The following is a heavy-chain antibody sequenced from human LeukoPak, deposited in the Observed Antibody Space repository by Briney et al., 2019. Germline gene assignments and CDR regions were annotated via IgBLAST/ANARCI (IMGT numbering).Heavy chain of an antibody. CDR2: IKGDRSAE. Sequence: GGSLRLSCGASGYTFSNYWMKWVRRAPGKGVEWVAIIKGDRSAELYVDSVRDRFTISRDNAKNTLYLQKSSLRADNTALYYCARDNPWEDYWGQGTLVTVSS. CDR1: GYTFSNYW. CDR3: ARDNPWEDY. V-gene: IGHV3-7*01. D-gene: IGHD1-26*01. J-gene: IGHJ4*02.